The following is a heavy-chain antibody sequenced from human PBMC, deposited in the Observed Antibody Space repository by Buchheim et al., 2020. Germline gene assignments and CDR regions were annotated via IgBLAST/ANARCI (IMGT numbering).Heavy chain of an antibody. CDR2: IWYDGSDR. CDR1: GFTFSRYG. CDR3: ARDQGLL. V-gene: IGHV3-33*01. J-gene: IGHJ4*02. Sequence: QEQLVESGGGVVQPGWSLRLSCVASGFTFSRYGMHWVRQAPGKGLEWVAVIWYDGSDRYYADSVKGRFTISRANSKNTVYLQMNSLRVEDTALYYCARDQGLLWGQGTL.